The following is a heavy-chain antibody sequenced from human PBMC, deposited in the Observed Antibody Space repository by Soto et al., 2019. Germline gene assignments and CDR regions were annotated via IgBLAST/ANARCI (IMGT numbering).Heavy chain of an antibody. CDR2: IYPGDSDT. D-gene: IGHD1-26*01. Sequence: QKISCKGSGYSFTSYWIGWVRQMPGKGLEWMGIIYPGDSDTRYSPSFQGQVTISADKSISTAYLQWSSLKASDTAMYYCARHRSQWELHDAFDIWGQGTMVTVSS. V-gene: IGHV5-51*01. CDR3: ARHRSQWELHDAFDI. CDR1: GYSFTSYW. J-gene: IGHJ3*02.